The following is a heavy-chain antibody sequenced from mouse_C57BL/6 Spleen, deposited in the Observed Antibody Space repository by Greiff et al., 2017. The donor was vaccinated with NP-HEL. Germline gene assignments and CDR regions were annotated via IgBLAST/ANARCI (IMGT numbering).Heavy chain of an antibody. CDR2: IYPGDGDT. J-gene: IGHJ2*01. CDR1: GYAFSSSW. CDR3: ARSFITTVVVGDY. V-gene: IGHV1-82*01. D-gene: IGHD1-1*01. Sequence: VKLMESGPELVKPGASVKISCKASGYAFSSSWMNWVKQRPGKGLEWIGRIYPGDGDTNYNGKFKGKATLTADKSSSTAYMQLSSLTSEDSAVYFCARSFITTVVVGDYWGQGTTLTVSS.